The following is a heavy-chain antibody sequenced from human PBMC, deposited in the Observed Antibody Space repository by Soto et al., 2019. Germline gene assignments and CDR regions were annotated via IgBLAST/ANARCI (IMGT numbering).Heavy chain of an antibody. CDR2: ISYDGSNK. CDR1: GFTFSSYA. CDR3: ARDKKDYDFWSGYVHYYYYGMDV. J-gene: IGHJ6*02. V-gene: IGHV3-30-3*01. Sequence: GGSLRLSCAASGFTFSSYAMHWVRQAPGKGLEWVAVISYDGSNKYYADSVKGRFTISRDNSKNTLYLQMNSLRAEDTAVYYCARDKKDYDFWSGYVHYYYYGMDVWGQGTTVTVSS. D-gene: IGHD3-3*01.